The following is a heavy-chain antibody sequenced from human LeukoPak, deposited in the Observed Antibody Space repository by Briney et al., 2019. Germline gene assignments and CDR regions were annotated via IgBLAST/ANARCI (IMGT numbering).Heavy chain of an antibody. CDR2: ISAYNGNT. CDR3: ARRATVPNWFDP. D-gene: IGHD5-12*01. Sequence: ASVKVSCKASGYTFSNFGISWVRQAPGQGLEWMGWISAYNGNTNYAQKLQGRVTMTTDTSTSTAYMELRSLRSDDTAVYYCARRATVPNWFDPWGQGTLVTVSS. V-gene: IGHV1-18*01. CDR1: GYTFSNFG. J-gene: IGHJ5*02.